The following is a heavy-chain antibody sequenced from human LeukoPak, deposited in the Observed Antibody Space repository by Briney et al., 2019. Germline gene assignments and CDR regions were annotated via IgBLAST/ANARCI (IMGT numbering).Heavy chain of an antibody. J-gene: IGHJ3*02. CDR3: ARGRQMATIRHDAFDI. Sequence: GGSLRLSCAASGFTFSSYGMNWGRQAPGKGLEWVSSISSSSTYVYYADSVRGRFTISRDNAKNSLFLQMNSLRAEDTAVYYCARGRQMATIRHDAFDIWGQGTMVTVSS. CDR1: GFTFSSYG. CDR2: ISSSSTYV. D-gene: IGHD5-24*01. V-gene: IGHV3-21*01.